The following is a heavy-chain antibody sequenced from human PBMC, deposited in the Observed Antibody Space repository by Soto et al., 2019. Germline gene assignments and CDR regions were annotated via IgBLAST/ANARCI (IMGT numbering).Heavy chain of an antibody. D-gene: IGHD3-22*01. V-gene: IGHV4-34*01. Sequence: SDTLSLTCAVYGGSFSGYYWSWIRQPPGKGLEWIGEINHSGSTNYNPSLKSRVTISVDTSKNQFSLKLSSVTAADTAVYYCASFYDSSGPIGLGDYYGMDVWGQGTTVTVSS. J-gene: IGHJ6*02. CDR2: INHSGST. CDR1: GGSFSGYY. CDR3: ASFYDSSGPIGLGDYYGMDV.